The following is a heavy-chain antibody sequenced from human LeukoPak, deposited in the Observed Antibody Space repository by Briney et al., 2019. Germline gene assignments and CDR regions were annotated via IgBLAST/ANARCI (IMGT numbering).Heavy chain of an antibody. D-gene: IGHD3-16*01. V-gene: IGHV3-30*04. CDR3: AKDMIWGPPDYFDY. CDR2: ISDDSNHK. J-gene: IGHJ4*02. CDR1: GLSFSDFA. Sequence: GGSLRLSCAASGLSFSDFAMHWVRQAPGKGLEWVAVISDDSNHKYYSNSVRGRFSISRDNSKNTLYLEMNNLRAEDTAMYYCAKDMIWGPPDYFDYWGQGTLVTVSS.